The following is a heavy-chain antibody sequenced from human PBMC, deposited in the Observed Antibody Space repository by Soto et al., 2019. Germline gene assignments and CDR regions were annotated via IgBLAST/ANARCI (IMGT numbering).Heavy chain of an antibody. J-gene: IGHJ4*02. V-gene: IGHV4-31*03. D-gene: IGHD4-17*01. CDR1: GGSISSGGYY. Sequence: SETLSLTCTVSGGSISSGGYYWGWIRHHPGKGLEWIGYIYYSGSTYYNPSLKSRVTISVDTSKNQFSLKLSSVTAADTAVYYCARGYYRYGDPSALDYWGQGTLVTVSS. CDR2: IYYSGST. CDR3: ARGYYRYGDPSALDY.